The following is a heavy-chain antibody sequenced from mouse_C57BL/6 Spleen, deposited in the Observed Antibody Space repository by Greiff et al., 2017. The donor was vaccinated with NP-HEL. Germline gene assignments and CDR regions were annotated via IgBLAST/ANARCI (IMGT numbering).Heavy chain of an antibody. V-gene: IGHV1-74*01. CDR3: AIPAQASGWFAY. J-gene: IGHJ3*01. CDR1: GYTFTSYW. Sequence: VQLQQPGAELVKPGASVKVSCKASGYTFTSYWMHWVKQRPGQGLEWIGRIHPSDSDTNYNQKFKGKATLTVDKSSSTAYMQLSSLTSEDSAVYDCAIPAQASGWFAYWGQGTLVTVSA. CDR2: IHPSDSDT. D-gene: IGHD3-2*02.